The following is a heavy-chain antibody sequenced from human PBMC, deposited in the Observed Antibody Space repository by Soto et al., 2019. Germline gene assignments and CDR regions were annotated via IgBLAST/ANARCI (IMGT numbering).Heavy chain of an antibody. CDR3: VRVYASNTFDL. J-gene: IGHJ3*01. D-gene: IGHD2-2*01. V-gene: IGHV3-48*02. CDR1: GFSFISYS. Sequence: EVQLVESGGNLVQAGGSLRLSCAASGFSFISYSMSWVRQAPGKGVEWVSYISNSGSVIHDADSVKGRFTISRDNAKNSLSLQMNSLRDEDTALYYCVRVYASNTFDLWGQGTVVTVSS. CDR2: ISNSGSVI.